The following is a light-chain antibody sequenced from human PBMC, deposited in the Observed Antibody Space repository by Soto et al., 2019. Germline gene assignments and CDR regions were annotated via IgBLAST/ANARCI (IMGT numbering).Light chain of an antibody. J-gene: IGLJ1*01. CDR2: EVS. V-gene: IGLV2-14*01. Sequence: QYVLTQSASVSGSPGQSITISCTGTSSDVGGYNYVSWYQQHPGKAPKLMIYEVSNRPSGVSNRFSGSKSGDTASLTISGLQAEEEADYYCSSYTSSSTVFGTGTKVTVL. CDR3: SSYTSSSTV. CDR1: SSDVGGYNY.